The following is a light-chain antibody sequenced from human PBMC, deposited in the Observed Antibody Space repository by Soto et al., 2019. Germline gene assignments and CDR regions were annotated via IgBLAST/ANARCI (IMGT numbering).Light chain of an antibody. J-gene: IGKJ3*01. CDR3: QQFGTSSLVT. CDR2: GVS. V-gene: IGKV3-20*01. CDR1: QSVNTKY. Sequence: EIVLTQSPGTLSLSPGERATLSCRASQSVNTKYLAWYQQKPGQAPRLLISGVSSRATGIPDRFSGSGSGTDFILTISRVEPEDLAVYYCQQFGTSSLVTFGPGTKVDIK.